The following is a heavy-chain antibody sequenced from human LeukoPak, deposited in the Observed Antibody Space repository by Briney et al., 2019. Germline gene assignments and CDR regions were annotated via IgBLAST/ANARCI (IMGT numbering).Heavy chain of an antibody. Sequence: PGGSLRLSCAASGFTFSSYGMSWVRQAPGKGLEWVSGITIGGSTYYGDSVKGRFTISRDNSKNTLFLQMNSLRAEDTAIYYCTKAPIVSCSGAFCYPFDSWGQGTLVTVSS. J-gene: IGHJ4*02. CDR1: GFTFSSYG. D-gene: IGHD2-15*01. CDR2: ITIGGST. V-gene: IGHV3-23*01. CDR3: TKAPIVSCSGAFCYPFDS.